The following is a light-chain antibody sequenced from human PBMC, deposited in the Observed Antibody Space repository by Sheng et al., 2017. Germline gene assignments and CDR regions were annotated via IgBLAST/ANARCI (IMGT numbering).Light chain of an antibody. CDR3: QQYDNLPLT. V-gene: IGKV1-33*01. Sequence: DIQMTQSPSSLSASVGDRVSITCRATKVIPKYVAWFQQKPGKAPKSLIYSTSNLQTGVPSRFSGSGSGTDFVFTISSLQPEDIATYYCQQYDNLPLTFGGGTKVEIK. CDR1: KVIPKY. J-gene: IGKJ4*01. CDR2: STS.